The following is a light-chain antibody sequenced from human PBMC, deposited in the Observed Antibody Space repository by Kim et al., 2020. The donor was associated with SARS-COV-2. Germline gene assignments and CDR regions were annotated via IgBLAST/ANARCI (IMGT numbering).Light chain of an antibody. Sequence: GQKVTIACAGSRYNIGNNYVSWYQQLPGTAPKLLSYDNKKRPSGMPDRFSGSKSGTSATLTITGLQTGDEADYYCGTWDSSLSAGIFGGGTQLTVL. V-gene: IGLV1-51*01. CDR1: RYNIGNNY. CDR3: GTWDSSLSAGI. J-gene: IGLJ2*01. CDR2: DNK.